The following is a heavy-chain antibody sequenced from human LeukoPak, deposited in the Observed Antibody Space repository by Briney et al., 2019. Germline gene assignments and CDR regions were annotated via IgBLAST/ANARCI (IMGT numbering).Heavy chain of an antibody. CDR2: IYYSGST. J-gene: IGHJ4*02. D-gene: IGHD1-26*01. CDR3: AREFSGSYRIPDY. V-gene: IGHV4-39*01. Sequence: KPSETLSLTCTVSGGSISSSRYYWGWIRQPPGKGLEWIGNIYYSGSTYYNPSLKSRVTISVDTSKNQFSLKLSSVTAADTAVYYCAREFSGSYRIPDYWGQGTLVTVSS. CDR1: GGSISSSRYY.